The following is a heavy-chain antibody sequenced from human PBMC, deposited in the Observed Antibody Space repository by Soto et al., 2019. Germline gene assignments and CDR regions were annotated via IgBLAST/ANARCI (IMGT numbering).Heavy chain of an antibody. V-gene: IGHV1-2*02. D-gene: IGHD3-3*01. CDR1: GYPVTAYY. Sequence: QLHLVQSGAVVKKPGASVTVSCSASGYPVTAYYMHWVRQAPGRGLEWMGGINPATGAAKYTQTFQGRVTMTRDTSTSTVFMELSGLTSEDPAVFYCARGGGVGVAGSAAFDMWGQGTLVTASS. J-gene: IGHJ3*02. CDR2: INPATGAA. CDR3: ARGGGVGVAGSAAFDM.